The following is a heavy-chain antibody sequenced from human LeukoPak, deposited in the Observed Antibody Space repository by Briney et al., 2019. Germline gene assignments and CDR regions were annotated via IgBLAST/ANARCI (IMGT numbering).Heavy chain of an antibody. J-gene: IGHJ4*02. D-gene: IGHD5-18*01. CDR3: ARVVDTHFDY. V-gene: IGHV3-74*01. Sequence: QPGGSLRLSCAASGFTFSSYAMSWVRQAPGKGLEWVSRIKSDGSTTTYADSVKGRFTISRDNAKNTLYLQMNSLRAEDTAVYYCARVVDTHFDYWGQGTLVTVSS. CDR1: GFTFSSYA. CDR2: IKSDGSTT.